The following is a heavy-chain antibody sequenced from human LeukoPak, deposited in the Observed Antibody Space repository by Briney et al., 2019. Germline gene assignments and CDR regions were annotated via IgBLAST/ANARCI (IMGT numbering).Heavy chain of an antibody. CDR2: ISSSSSYI. J-gene: IGHJ4*02. Sequence: GGSLRLSCAASGFTFDDYAMHWVRQAPGKGLEWVSSISSSSSYIYYADSVKGRFTISRDNAKNSLYLQMNSLRAEDTAVYYCARGRCSGGSCYPGYYFDYWGQGTLVTVSS. CDR3: ARGRCSGGSCYPGYYFDY. D-gene: IGHD2-15*01. CDR1: GFTFDDYA. V-gene: IGHV3-21*01.